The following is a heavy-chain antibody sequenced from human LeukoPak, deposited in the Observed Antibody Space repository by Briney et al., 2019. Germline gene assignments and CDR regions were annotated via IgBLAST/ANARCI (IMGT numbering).Heavy chain of an antibody. V-gene: IGHV2-70*01. D-gene: IGHD4-17*01. CDR3: ARISRDDYGDYDCFAY. CDR2: IDWDDDK. Sequence: SGPTLVNPTQTLTLTCSVSGFSLSTIGLCMSWIRQPPGKALEWLALIDWDDDKYYSNSLKTRLTISRDTSKNQVVLTMTDMEPCDTATYSCARISRDDYGDYDCFAYWGQVTLVTVSS. CDR1: GFSLSTIGLC. J-gene: IGHJ4*01.